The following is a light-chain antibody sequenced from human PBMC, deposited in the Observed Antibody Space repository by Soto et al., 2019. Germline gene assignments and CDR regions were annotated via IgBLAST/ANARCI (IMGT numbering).Light chain of an antibody. CDR3: QQDNNWPPVT. CDR1: QSVSGN. V-gene: IGKV3-15*01. J-gene: IGKJ1*01. Sequence: EIVMTQSPATLSVSPGERATLSCRASQSVSGNLAWYQQKPGQAPRLLIYGASTRATGLPARFSGSRSGTGFTAVSRRLQSEAFAVYYCQQDNNWPPVTFGQGTKVEIK. CDR2: GAS.